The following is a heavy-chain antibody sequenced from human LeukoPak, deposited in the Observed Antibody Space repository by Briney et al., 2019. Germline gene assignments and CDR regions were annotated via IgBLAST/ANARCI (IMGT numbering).Heavy chain of an antibody. CDR2: IYPGDSDT. CDR3: ARPGTKDTFDI. D-gene: IGHD1-14*01. Sequence: GESLKIFCKGSGFAFTNYWIGWVRQMSGKGLEWMGLIYPGDSDTRYSPSFQGQVTISADKSISTAYLQWSSLKASDTAMYYCARPGTKDTFDIWGQGTMVTVSS. CDR1: GFAFTNYW. V-gene: IGHV5-51*01. J-gene: IGHJ3*02.